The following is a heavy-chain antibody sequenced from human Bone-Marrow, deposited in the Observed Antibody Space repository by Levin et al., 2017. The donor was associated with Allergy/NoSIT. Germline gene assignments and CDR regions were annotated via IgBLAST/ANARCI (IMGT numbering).Heavy chain of an antibody. J-gene: IGHJ5*02. Sequence: SLTRYQWNWIRQPPGKGPEWLGFVDYSGITDYNDSLKNQITISMDKSTNQFSLQLSSVTEADTAVYYCSRAGAITGRGGWFDPWGQGTLVIVSS. CDR2: VDYSGIT. CDR3: SRAGAITGRGGWFDP. V-gene: IGHV4-59*01. CDR1: SLTRYQ. D-gene: IGHD1-20*01.